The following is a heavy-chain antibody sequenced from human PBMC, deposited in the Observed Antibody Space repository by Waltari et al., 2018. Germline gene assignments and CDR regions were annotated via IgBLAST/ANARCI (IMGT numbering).Heavy chain of an antibody. CDR1: GGSFSGYY. D-gene: IGHD2-15*01. CDR3: AREGRYCSGGSCYYFDY. Sequence: QVQLQQWGAGLLKPSETLSLTCAVYGGSFSGYYWRWIPQPPGKGLEWIGEINHSGSTNYNPSLKSRVTISVDTSKNQFSLKLSSVTAADTAVYYCAREGRYCSGGSCYYFDYWGQGTLVTVSS. V-gene: IGHV4-34*01. J-gene: IGHJ4*02. CDR2: INHSGST.